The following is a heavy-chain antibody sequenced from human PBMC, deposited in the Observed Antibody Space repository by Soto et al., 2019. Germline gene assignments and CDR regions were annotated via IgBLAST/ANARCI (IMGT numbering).Heavy chain of an antibody. Sequence: PSETLSLTCTVSGGSISSYYWSWIRQPPGKGLEWIGYIYYSGSTNYNPSLKSRVTISVDTSKNQFSLKLSSVTAADTAVYYCASLCVKNLVAKENAFDIWGQGTMVTVSS. CDR1: GGSISSYY. CDR3: ASLCVKNLVAKENAFDI. CDR2: IYYSGST. J-gene: IGHJ3*02. D-gene: IGHD5-12*01. V-gene: IGHV4-59*08.